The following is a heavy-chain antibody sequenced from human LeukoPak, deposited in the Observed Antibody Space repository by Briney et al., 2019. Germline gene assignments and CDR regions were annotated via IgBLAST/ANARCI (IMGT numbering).Heavy chain of an antibody. CDR1: GYTFTGYY. J-gene: IGHJ4*02. V-gene: IGHV1-2*02. CDR2: INPNSGGT. CDR3: ARVHDFWSVYPYFDY. Sequence: ASVKVSCKASGYTFTGYYMHWVRQAPGQGLEWMGWINPNSGGTNYAQKFQGRVTMTRDTSISTAYMELSRLRSDDTAVYYCARVHDFWSVYPYFDYWGQGTLVTVSS. D-gene: IGHD3-3*01.